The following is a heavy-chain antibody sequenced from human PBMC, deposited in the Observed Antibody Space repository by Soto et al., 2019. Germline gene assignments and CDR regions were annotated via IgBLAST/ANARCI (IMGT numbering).Heavy chain of an antibody. Sequence: GGSLRLSCAASGFTFSSYGRHWVRQAPGKGLEWVAIVSYDGSNKYYTDSVKGRFTISRDNSRNTLYLQMNSLRADDTAVYYCAKALGELSPESYDYWGQGTLVTVSS. J-gene: IGHJ4*02. CDR3: AKALGELSPESYDY. CDR1: GFTFSSYG. D-gene: IGHD3-16*02. V-gene: IGHV3-30*18. CDR2: VSYDGSNK.